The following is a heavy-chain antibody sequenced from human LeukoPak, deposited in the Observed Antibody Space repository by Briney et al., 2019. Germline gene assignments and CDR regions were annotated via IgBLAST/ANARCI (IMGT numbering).Heavy chain of an antibody. J-gene: IGHJ5*02. CDR2: ISSSSYI. CDR1: AFTFSNST. CDR3: ARDQTYYYGSGTSYREAFGFDP. Sequence: GGSLRLSCAASAFTFSNSTMNWVRQAPGKGLEWVSSISSSSYIYYADSVKGRFTISRDNAKNSLYLQMNSLRAEDTAVYYCARDQTYYYGSGTSYREAFGFDPWGQGILVTVSS. D-gene: IGHD3-10*01. V-gene: IGHV3-21*01.